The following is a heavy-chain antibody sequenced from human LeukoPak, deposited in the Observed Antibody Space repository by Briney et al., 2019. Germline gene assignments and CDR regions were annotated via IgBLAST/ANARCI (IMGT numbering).Heavy chain of an antibody. CDR1: GGTFSSYA. D-gene: IGHD6-13*01. V-gene: IGHV1-69*05. J-gene: IGHJ4*02. CDR2: IIPIFGTA. CDR3: ARGSSSSWHVYYFDY. Sequence: ASVKVCCKASGGTFSSYAISWLRPAPGQGLEWMGGIIPIFGTANYAQKFQGRVTITTDESTSTAYMELSSLRSEDTAVYYCARGSSSSWHVYYFDYWGQGTLVTVSS.